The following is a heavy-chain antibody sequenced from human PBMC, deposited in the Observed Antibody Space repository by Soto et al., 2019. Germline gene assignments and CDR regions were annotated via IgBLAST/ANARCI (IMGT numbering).Heavy chain of an antibody. CDR1: GYTFTSYY. J-gene: IGHJ4*02. CDR2: INPSGGST. CDR3: AKDRDESSNYYYFDY. V-gene: IGHV1-46*01. Sequence: GASVKVSCKASGYTFTSYYMHWVRQAPGQGLEWMGIINPSGGSTSYAQKFQGRVTMTRDTSTSTVYMELSNLRSEDSAVYHCAKDRDESSNYYYFDYWGQGTLVTVSS. D-gene: IGHD3-22*01.